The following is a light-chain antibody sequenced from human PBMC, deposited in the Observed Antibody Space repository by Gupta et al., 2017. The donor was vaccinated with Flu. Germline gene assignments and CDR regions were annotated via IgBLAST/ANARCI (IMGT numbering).Light chain of an antibody. Sequence: GQTARITGSGNTLTVKYVYWYQQKAGQAPLLLIYKEKERPSGIPERFSGSSSGTTVTLTISGVQAEEEADYYCQSADRTGTIGVFGGGTKLTVL. V-gene: IGLV3-25*01. CDR3: QSADRTGTIGV. CDR1: TLTVKY. J-gene: IGLJ3*02. CDR2: KEK.